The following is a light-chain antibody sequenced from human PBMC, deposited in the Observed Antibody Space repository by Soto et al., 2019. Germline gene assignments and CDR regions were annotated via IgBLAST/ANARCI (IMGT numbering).Light chain of an antibody. Sequence: DIQMTQSPSSLSASVGDRVTITCQASQDINKNLIWYQQKPGKAPKLLIYDASDLETGVPSRFSRSGSGTGFTFTNSRLQPEDFATYYCQQYESLPITFGQGTRLEIK. CDR1: QDINKN. J-gene: IGKJ5*01. CDR2: DAS. CDR3: QQYESLPIT. V-gene: IGKV1-33*01.